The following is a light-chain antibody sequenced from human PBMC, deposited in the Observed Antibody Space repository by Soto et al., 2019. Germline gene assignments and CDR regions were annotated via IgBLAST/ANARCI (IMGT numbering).Light chain of an antibody. CDR2: DVN. CDR1: SSDVGFSIF. V-gene: IGLV2-14*01. J-gene: IGLJ1*01. Sequence: QSVLTQPASVSGSPGQSITISCTGTSSDVGFSIFGSWYQQHPCKAPKVMISDVNNRPSGVSNRFSGSKSGNTASLTISGLQAEDEADYYCSSFTNSNTDVFGTGTKLTVL. CDR3: SSFTNSNTDV.